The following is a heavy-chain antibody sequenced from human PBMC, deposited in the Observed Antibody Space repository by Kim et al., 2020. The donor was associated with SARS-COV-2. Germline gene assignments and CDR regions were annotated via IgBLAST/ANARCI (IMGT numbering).Heavy chain of an antibody. J-gene: IGHJ4*02. V-gene: IGHV3-23*01. D-gene: IGHD1-7*01. Sequence: YADSGKGRFTISRDNSKNTLYLQMNSLRAEDTAVYYCANYVWNYDPFDYWGQGTLVTVSS. CDR3: ANYVWNYDPFDY.